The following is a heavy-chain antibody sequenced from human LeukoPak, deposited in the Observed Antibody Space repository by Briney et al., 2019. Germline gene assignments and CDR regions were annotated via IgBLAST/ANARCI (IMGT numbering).Heavy chain of an antibody. V-gene: IGHV3-23*01. J-gene: IGHJ4*02. CDR2: ISGSGGST. D-gene: IGHD5-18*01. CDR1: GFSVSSSY. Sequence: GGSLRLSCAASGFSVSSSYMTWVRQAPGKGLEWVSAISGSGGSTYYADSVKGRFTISRDNSKNTLYLQMNSLRAEDTAVYYCAKRSIGYSYDYWGQGTLVTVSS. CDR3: AKRSIGYSYDY.